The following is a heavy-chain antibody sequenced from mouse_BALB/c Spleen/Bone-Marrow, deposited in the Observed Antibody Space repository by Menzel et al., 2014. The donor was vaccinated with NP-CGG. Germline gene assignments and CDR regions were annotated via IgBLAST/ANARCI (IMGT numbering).Heavy chain of an antibody. CDR1: GFTFSDYY. D-gene: IGHD4-1*01. Sequence: DVMLVESGGGLVQPGGSLKLSCATSGFTFSDYYMYWVRQTPEKRLERVAYITKGGGSTYYPDIVKGRFTISRDNAKNTLYLQMSRLKSEDTAMYYCARQLAYAMDYWGQGTSVTVSS. V-gene: IGHV5-12*02. CDR3: ARQLAYAMDY. CDR2: ITKGGGST. J-gene: IGHJ4*01.